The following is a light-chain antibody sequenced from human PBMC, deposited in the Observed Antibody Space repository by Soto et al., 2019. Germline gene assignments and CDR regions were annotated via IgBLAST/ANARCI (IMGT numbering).Light chain of an antibody. J-gene: IGKJ1*01. CDR1: QPVSPSF. CDR2: GAS. V-gene: IGKV3-20*01. CDR3: QHYDWSLTWT. Sequence: LLTQSPGTLSLSPCERAALSGSAGQPVSPSFLAWYQQKRGQAPRLLIYGASTRATGVPDRFSGSGSGTDFTLTISELEPDDFAVYYCQHYDWSLTWTFGPGTKVDI.